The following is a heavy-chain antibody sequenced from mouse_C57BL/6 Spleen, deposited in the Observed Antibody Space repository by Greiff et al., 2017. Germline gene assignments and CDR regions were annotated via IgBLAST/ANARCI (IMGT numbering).Heavy chain of an antibody. Sequence: DVKLVESGGGLVKPGGSLKLSCAASGFTFSDYGMHWVRQAPEKGLEWVAYISSGSSTIYYADTVKGRFTISRDNAKNTLFLQMTSLRSEDTAMYYCARPNWDVWFAYWGQGTLVTVSA. CDR3: ARPNWDVWFAY. D-gene: IGHD4-1*01. CDR2: ISSGSSTI. V-gene: IGHV5-17*01. J-gene: IGHJ3*01. CDR1: GFTFSDYG.